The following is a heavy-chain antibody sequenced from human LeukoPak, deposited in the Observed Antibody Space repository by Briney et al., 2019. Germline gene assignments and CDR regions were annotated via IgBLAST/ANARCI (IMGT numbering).Heavy chain of an antibody. V-gene: IGHV3-48*03. CDR2: ISSSGSTI. Sequence: GGSLRLSCAASGFTFSSYEMNWVRQAPGKGLEWVSYISSSGSTIYYADSVKGRFTISRDHAKNSLYMQMNSLRAADTAVYYCAELGITMIGGVWGKGTTATISS. CDR1: GFTFSSYE. CDR3: AELGITMIGGV. J-gene: IGHJ6*04. D-gene: IGHD3-10*02.